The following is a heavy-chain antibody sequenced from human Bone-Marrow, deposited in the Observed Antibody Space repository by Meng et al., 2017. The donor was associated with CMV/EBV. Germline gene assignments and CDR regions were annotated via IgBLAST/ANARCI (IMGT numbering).Heavy chain of an antibody. D-gene: IGHD2-2*01. Sequence: SETLSLTCAVYGGSFSGYYWSWIRQPPGKGLEWIGEINHSGSTNYNPSLKSRVTISVDTSKNQFSLKLSSVTAADTAVYYCAKDVEDCSSSSCSPFDYWGQGTLVTVSS. J-gene: IGHJ4*02. CDR1: GGSFSGYY. CDR2: INHSGST. CDR3: AKDVEDCSSSSCSPFDY. V-gene: IGHV4-34*01.